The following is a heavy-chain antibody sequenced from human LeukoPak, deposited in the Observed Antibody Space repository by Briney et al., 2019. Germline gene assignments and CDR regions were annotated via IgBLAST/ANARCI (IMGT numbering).Heavy chain of an antibody. V-gene: IGHV4-59*08. CDR3: ARHITIITPFDY. Sequence: SETLSLTCTVSGGSISSYYWSWVRQPPGKGLEWIGYIYYSGSTNYNPSLKSRVTISVDTSKNQFSLKLSSVTAADTAVYYCARHITIITPFDYWGQGTLVTVSS. CDR1: GGSISSYY. CDR2: IYYSGST. D-gene: IGHD3-10*01. J-gene: IGHJ4*02.